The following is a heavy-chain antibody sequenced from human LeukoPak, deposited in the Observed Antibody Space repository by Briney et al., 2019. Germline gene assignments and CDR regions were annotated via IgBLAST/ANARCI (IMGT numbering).Heavy chain of an antibody. CDR2: IYYSGST. CDR1: GGSIRSYY. V-gene: IGHV4-59*01. Sequence: SETLSLTCTVSGGSIRSYYWSWIRQPPGKGLEWIGYIYYSGSTNYNPSLKSRVTISVDTSKNQFSLKLSSVTAADTAVYYCARAISSSGWHRDAFDIWGQGTMVTVSS. D-gene: IGHD6-19*01. CDR3: ARAISSSGWHRDAFDI. J-gene: IGHJ3*02.